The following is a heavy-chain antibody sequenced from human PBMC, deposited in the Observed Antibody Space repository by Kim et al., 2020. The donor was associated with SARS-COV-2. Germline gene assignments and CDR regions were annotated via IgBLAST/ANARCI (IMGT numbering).Heavy chain of an antibody. Sequence: GGSLRLSCVASGFIFSDYYMSWIRQAPGKGLEWVSYIRSPRSYTNYADSVKGRFTISRDNAKNTLYLQMNFLRAEDTAVYYCARGAEITTSTPSDYGMDVWGHGTTVTVSS. CDR3: ARGAEITTSTPSDYGMDV. CDR1: GFIFSDYY. D-gene: IGHD3-3*01. V-gene: IGHV3-11*06. CDR2: IRSPRSYT. J-gene: IGHJ6*02.